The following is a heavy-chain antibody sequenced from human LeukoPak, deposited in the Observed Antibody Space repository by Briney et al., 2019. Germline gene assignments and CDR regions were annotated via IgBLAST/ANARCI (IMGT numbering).Heavy chain of an antibody. D-gene: IGHD2-8*01. CDR2: IYYSGST. Sequence: SETLSLTCTVSGGPINSYYWTWIRQPPGKGMEWVAYIYYSGSTKYHPSLKGRVNTSLDTSKNQFSLNLTSVTAADTAVYYCARRRSGVFDYWGQGILVTVSS. J-gene: IGHJ4*02. CDR3: ARRRSGVFDY. CDR1: GGPINSYY. V-gene: IGHV4-59*08.